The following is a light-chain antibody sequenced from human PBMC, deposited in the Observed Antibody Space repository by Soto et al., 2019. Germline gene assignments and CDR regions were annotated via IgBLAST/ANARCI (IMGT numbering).Light chain of an antibody. J-gene: IGKJ5*01. CDR3: IQGTHGPSIT. CDR1: QSLVYSDGNIY. Sequence: DVVLTQSPLSLPVTLGQPASISCRSTQSLVYSDGNIYVNWFQQRPGQSQRLLIYKVSNRDSGVPDRFSGSGSCTDFTLKISRVEAEYVGVYYCIQGTHGPSITVGQGTRLEMK. V-gene: IGKV2-30*01. CDR2: KVS.